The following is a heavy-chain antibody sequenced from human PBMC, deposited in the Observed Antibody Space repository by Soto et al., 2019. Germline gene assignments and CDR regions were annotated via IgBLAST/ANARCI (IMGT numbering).Heavy chain of an antibody. J-gene: IGHJ6*02. CDR1: GFTFSSYW. V-gene: IGHV3-74*01. D-gene: IGHD6-13*01. Sequence: GGSLRLSCAASGFTFSSYWMHWVRQAPGKGLVWVSRINSDGSSTSYADSVKGRFTISRDNAKNTLYLQMNSLRAEDTAVYYCARDQGAAGTVNYYYGMDVWGQGTTVTVSS. CDR3: ARDQGAAGTVNYYYGMDV. CDR2: INSDGSST.